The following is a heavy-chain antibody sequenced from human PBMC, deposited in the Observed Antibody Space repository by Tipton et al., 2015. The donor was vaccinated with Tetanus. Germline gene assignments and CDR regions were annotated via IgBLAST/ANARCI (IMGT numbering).Heavy chain of an antibody. J-gene: IGHJ4*02. CDR1: GGLITTGGYS. V-gene: IGHV4-30-2*01. D-gene: IGHD5-12*01. CDR2: IYQADST. Sequence: TLSLTCTVSGGLITTGGYSWGWIRQLPGQGLEWLGNIYQADSTYYNPSVTSPLTLSLQRSKNQVSLKLISVTAADTAVYYCVRGRGLGAYSFGFEHWGQGALVTVSS. CDR3: VRGRGLGAYSFGFEH.